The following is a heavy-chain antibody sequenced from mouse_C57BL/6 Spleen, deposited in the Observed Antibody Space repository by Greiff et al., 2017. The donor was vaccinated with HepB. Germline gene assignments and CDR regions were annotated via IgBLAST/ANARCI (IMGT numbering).Heavy chain of an antibody. CDR3: ARERDYYGHYYAMDY. CDR1: GFTFSDYY. CDR2: INYDGSST. J-gene: IGHJ4*01. V-gene: IGHV5-16*01. D-gene: IGHD1-1*01. Sequence: EVKLVESEGGLVQPGSSMKLSCTASGFTFSDYYMAWVRQVPEKGLEWVANINYDGSSTYYLDSLKSRFIISRDNAKNILYLQMSSLKSEDTATYYCARERDYYGHYYAMDYWGQGTSVTVSS.